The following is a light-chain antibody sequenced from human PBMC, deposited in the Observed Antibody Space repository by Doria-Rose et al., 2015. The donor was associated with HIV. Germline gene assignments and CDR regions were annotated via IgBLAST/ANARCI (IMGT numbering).Light chain of an antibody. CDR1: QSASSNS. J-gene: IGKJ1*01. CDR3: HQYGTSWT. V-gene: IGKV3-20*01. CDR2: DGS. Sequence: EIVMTQSPGTLSLSPRERATLSCSASQSASSNSLAWYQQKPGQAPSLLIYDGSTRATGIPDRFSASGSGTDFTLTINRLEPEDFALYYCHQYGTSWTFGQGTKVEI.